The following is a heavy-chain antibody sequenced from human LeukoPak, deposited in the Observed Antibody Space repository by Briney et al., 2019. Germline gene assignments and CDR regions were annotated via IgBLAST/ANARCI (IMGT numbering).Heavy chain of an antibody. CDR3: AKDLRYCSGGSCYDYYGMDV. CDR2: ISYDGSNK. CDR1: GFTFSSYG. V-gene: IGHV3-30*18. D-gene: IGHD2-15*01. Sequence: GGSLRLSCAASGFTFSSYGMHWVRQAPGKGLEWVAVISYDGSNKYYADSVKGRFTISRDNSKNTLYLQMNSLRAEDTAMYYCAKDLRYCSGGSCYDYYGMDVWGQGTTVTVSS. J-gene: IGHJ6*02.